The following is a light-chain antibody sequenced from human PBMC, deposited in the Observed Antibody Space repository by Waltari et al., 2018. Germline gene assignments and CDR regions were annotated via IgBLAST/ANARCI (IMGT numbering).Light chain of an antibody. J-gene: IGLJ2*01. CDR2: GVI. Sequence: QSVLTQPPSASGTPGQRVTISCSGSRPTIGVSTFNWYQQFPGTAPKLPLYGVIQRPSGVPDRFSGSKSGTSASLAISGLQSEDEADYFCAAWDRSLRIVVFGGGTKLTVL. V-gene: IGLV1-44*01. CDR3: AAWDRSLRIVV. CDR1: RPTIGVST.